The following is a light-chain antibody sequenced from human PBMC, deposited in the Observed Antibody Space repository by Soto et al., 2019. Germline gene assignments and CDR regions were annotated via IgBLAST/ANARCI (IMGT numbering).Light chain of an antibody. V-gene: IGKV1-5*01. CDR2: DAS. CDR1: QSISSW. CDR3: QQYKGLT. Sequence: IQMTQSPSTLSRSVGDRVTITCRASQSISSWLAWYQQKPGKAPKLLIYDASSLESGVPSRFSGSGSGTEFTLTISSMQPDDFASYYCQQYKGLTFGGGTKVDIK. J-gene: IGKJ4*01.